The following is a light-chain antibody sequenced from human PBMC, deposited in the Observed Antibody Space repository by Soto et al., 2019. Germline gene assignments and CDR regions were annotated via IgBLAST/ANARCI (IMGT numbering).Light chain of an antibody. CDR3: LSSTTTSTLV. Sequence: QSVLTQPASVSGSPGQSITISCTGTNSDIGAYNYVSWYQHHPGKAPRLMIFEVSNRPSAVASRFSGSKSGNTASLTISGLQADDEADYYCLSSTTTSTLVLGTGTKVTVL. CDR2: EVS. CDR1: NSDIGAYNY. V-gene: IGLV2-14*01. J-gene: IGLJ1*01.